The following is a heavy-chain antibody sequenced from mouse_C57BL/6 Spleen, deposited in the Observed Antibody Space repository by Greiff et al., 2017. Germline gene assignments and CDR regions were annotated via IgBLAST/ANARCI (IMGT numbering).Heavy chain of an antibody. CDR1: GYAFSSYW. V-gene: IGHV1-80*01. J-gene: IGHJ4*01. CDR2: IYPGDGDT. CDR3: GRTAQAGAMDY. Sequence: QVQLQQSGAELVKPGASVKISCKASGYAFSSYWMNWVKQRPGKGLEWIGQIYPGDGDTNYNGKFKGKATLTADKSSSTAYMQLSSLTSEDSAVYFCGRTAQAGAMDYWGQGTSVTVSS. D-gene: IGHD3-2*02.